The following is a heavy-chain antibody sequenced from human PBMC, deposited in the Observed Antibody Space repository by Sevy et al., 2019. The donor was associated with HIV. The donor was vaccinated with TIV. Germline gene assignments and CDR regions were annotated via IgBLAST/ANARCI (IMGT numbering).Heavy chain of an antibody. D-gene: IGHD2-2*01. J-gene: IGHJ6*03. V-gene: IGHV1-18*04. CDR2: ISAYNGNT. Sequence: ASVKVSCKASGYTFTSYGISWVRQAPGQGLEWMGWISAYNGNTNYAQKLQGRVTMTTDTSTSTAYMELRSLRSDDTAVYYCARSGNIVVVPAATLDYYYYMDVWGKGTTVTVS. CDR1: GYTFTSYG. CDR3: ARSGNIVVVPAATLDYYYYMDV.